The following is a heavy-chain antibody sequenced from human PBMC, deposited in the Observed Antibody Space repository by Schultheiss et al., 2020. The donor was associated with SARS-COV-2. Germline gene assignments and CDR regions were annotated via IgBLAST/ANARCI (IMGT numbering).Heavy chain of an antibody. CDR3: ARTSGSYSAFDI. V-gene: IGHV3-21*01. CDR2: ISSSSSYI. D-gene: IGHD1-26*01. CDR1: GFTFDDYA. Sequence: GGSLRLSCAASGFTFDDYAMHWVRQAPGTGLEWVSSISSSSSYIYYADSVKGRFTISRDNAKNSLYLQMNSLRAEDTAVYYCARTSGSYSAFDIWGQGTMVTVSS. J-gene: IGHJ3*02.